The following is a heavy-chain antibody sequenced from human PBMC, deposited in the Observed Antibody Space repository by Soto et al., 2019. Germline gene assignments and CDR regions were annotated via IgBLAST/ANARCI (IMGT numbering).Heavy chain of an antibody. V-gene: IGHV4-4*02. CDR1: SGSISSSNW. Sequence: SETLSLTCAVSSGSISSSNWWSWVRQPPGKGLEWIGEIYHSGSTNYNPSLKSRVTISVDKSKNQFSLKLSSVTAADTAVYYCARVVFHDYIWGSYRYPWFDPWGQGTLVTVSS. CDR2: IYHSGST. CDR3: ARVVFHDYIWGSYRYPWFDP. D-gene: IGHD3-16*02. J-gene: IGHJ5*02.